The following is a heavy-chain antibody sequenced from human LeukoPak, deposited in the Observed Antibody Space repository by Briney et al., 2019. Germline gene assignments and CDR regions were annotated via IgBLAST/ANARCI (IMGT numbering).Heavy chain of an antibody. V-gene: IGHV1-46*01. D-gene: IGHD6-13*01. J-gene: IGHJ4*02. CDR1: GDTFTSYY. Sequence: ASVKVSCKASGDTFTSYYLHWVRQAPGHGLEWMGIINPSGASTSYAQKFQGRLTMTKDTSTSTVYMELGSLRSEDTAVYYCAAGIGAGGLGDYWGQGTLVTASS. CDR2: INPSGAST. CDR3: AAGIGAGGLGDY.